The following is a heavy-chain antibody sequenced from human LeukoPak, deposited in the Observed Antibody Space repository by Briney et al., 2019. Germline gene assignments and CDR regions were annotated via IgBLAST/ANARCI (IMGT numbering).Heavy chain of an antibody. Sequence: GESLRLSCAASGFTFDDYGMSWVRQAPGKGLEWVSGINWNGGSTGYADSVKGRFTISRDNSKNSLYLQMNSLRGEDTALYYCAKTSAYTWRIDYWGQGTLVTVSS. CDR3: AKTSAYTWRIDY. V-gene: IGHV3-20*04. J-gene: IGHJ4*02. CDR1: GFTFDDYG. CDR2: INWNGGST. D-gene: IGHD1-1*01.